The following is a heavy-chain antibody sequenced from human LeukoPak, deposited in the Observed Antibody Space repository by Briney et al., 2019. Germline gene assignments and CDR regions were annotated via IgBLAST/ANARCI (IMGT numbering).Heavy chain of an antibody. CDR3: AKETDYGDYVDY. CDR2: ISYDGSNK. Sequence: GRSLRLSCAASGFTFSSYGMHWVRQAPGKGLEWVAVISYDGSNKYYADSVKGRFTISRDNSKNTLYPQMNSLRAEDTAVYYCAKETDYGDYVDYWGQGTLVTVSS. V-gene: IGHV3-30*18. CDR1: GFTFSSYG. J-gene: IGHJ4*02. D-gene: IGHD4-17*01.